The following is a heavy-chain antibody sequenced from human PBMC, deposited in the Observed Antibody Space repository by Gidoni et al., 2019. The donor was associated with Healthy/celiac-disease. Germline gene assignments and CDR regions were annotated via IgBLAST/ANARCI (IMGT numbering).Heavy chain of an antibody. J-gene: IGHJ4*02. D-gene: IGHD3-3*01. CDR3: AKEISGRAHPKYDDFWSGYYTGVY. CDR2: ISWNSGSI. CDR1: GFTFDDYA. Sequence: EVLLVESGGGLVQPGRSLRLSCAASGFTFDDYAMHWVRHAPGKGLEWVSGISWNSGSIGYADSVKGRFTISRDNAKNSLYLQMNSLRAEDTALYYCAKEISGRAHPKYDDFWSGYYTGVYWGQGTLVTVSS. V-gene: IGHV3-9*01.